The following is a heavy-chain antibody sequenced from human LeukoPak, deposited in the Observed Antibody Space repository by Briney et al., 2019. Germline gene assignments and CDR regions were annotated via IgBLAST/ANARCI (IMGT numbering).Heavy chain of an antibody. CDR1: EFTFSNFAM. CDR3: VRDPHIENYFGTNTGLRDF. Sequence: PGGSLRLSCVASEFTFSNFAMSWVRQPPGKGLEWIGTIYHDGNTDYNPSLKSRVTISVDKAKNQLALKLTSVTAADTAVYYCVRDPHIENYFGTNTGLRDFWGQGTLVTVSS. J-gene: IGHJ4*02. V-gene: IGHV4-4*02. CDR2: IYHDGNT. D-gene: IGHD1-14*01.